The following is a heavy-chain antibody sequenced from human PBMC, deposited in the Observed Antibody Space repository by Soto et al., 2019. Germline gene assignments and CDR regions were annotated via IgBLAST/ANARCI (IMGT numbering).Heavy chain of an antibody. CDR1: GYTFTSYA. CDR2: INAGNGNA. D-gene: IGHD3-16*01. CDR3: AKSWVITFGGAEH. V-gene: IGHV1-3*01. Sequence: ASVKVSCTASGYTFTSYAMHWVRQAPGQRLEWMGWINAGNGNAKYSQKFQGRVTITRDTSASTAYMELSSLRSEDTAVYYCAKSWVITFGGAEHWGQGTLVTVSS. J-gene: IGHJ4*02.